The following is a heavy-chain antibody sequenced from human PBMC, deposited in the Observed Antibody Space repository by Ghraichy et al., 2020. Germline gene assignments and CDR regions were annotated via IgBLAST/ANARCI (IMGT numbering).Heavy chain of an antibody. CDR2: INHSGST. V-gene: IGHV4-34*01. J-gene: IGHJ3*02. CDR3: ARSLPGVTMSDAFDI. CDR1: GGSFSGYY. Sequence: SQTLSLTCAVYGGSFSGYYWSWICQSPGKGLEWIGEINHSGSTNYNPSLKSRVIISADMSKNQFSLRLKSVTAADTALYYCARSLPGVTMSDAFDIWGQGTMVTVSS. D-gene: IGHD3-10*01.